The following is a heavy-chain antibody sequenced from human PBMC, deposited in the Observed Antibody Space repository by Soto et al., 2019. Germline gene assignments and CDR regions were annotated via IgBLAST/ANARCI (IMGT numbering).Heavy chain of an antibody. CDR2: INPNSGGT. Sequence: SVKVSCRASGYTVTRYYMHWVRQAPGQGLEWMGWINPNSGGTNYAQKFQGRVTMTRDTYISKAYMELSRLRSDDTAVYYCARGALDAYWGQGTLVTVSS. CDR1: GYTVTRYY. CDR3: ARGALDAY. V-gene: IGHV1-2*02. D-gene: IGHD3-9*01. J-gene: IGHJ4*02.